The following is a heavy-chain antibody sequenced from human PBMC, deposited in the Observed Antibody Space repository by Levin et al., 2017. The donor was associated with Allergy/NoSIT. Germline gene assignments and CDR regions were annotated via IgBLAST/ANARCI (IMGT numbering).Heavy chain of an antibody. Sequence: GESLKISCAASGFTFSSYAMSWVRQAPGKGLEWVSAISGSGGSTYYADSVKGRFTISRDNSKNTLYLQMNSLRAEDTAVYYCAKENMVRGYDYWGQGTLVTVSS. CDR1: GFTFSSYA. CDR2: ISGSGGST. J-gene: IGHJ4*02. D-gene: IGHD3-10*01. V-gene: IGHV3-23*01. CDR3: AKENMVRGYDY.